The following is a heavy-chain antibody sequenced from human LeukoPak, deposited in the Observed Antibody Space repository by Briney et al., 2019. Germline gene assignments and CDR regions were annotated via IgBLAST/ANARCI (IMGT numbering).Heavy chain of an antibody. V-gene: IGHV1-8*01. D-gene: IGHD2-15*01. Sequence: ASVKVSCKASGYTFTSYDINWVRQAPGQGLEWMGWMNPNSGNTGYAQKFQGRVTMTRNTSISTAYMEVSSLRSEDTAVYYCARGPYREYCSGGSCYFYYFDYWGQGTLVTVSS. J-gene: IGHJ4*02. CDR3: ARGPYREYCSGGSCYFYYFDY. CDR2: MNPNSGNT. CDR1: GYTFTSYD.